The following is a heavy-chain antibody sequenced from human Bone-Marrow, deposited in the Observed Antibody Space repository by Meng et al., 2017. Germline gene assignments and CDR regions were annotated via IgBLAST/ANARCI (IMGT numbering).Heavy chain of an antibody. Sequence: QVQVVQCGAEGKNAGASVKVSCKASGYTFTSYGISWVRQAPGQGLEWMGWISAYNGNTNYAQKLQGRVTMTTDTSTSTAYMELRSLRSDDTAVYYCARDRPIIAPGRFDYWGQGTLVTVSS. CDR1: GYTFTSYG. J-gene: IGHJ4*02. V-gene: IGHV1-18*01. CDR2: ISAYNGNT. D-gene: IGHD3-10*01. CDR3: ARDRPIIAPGRFDY.